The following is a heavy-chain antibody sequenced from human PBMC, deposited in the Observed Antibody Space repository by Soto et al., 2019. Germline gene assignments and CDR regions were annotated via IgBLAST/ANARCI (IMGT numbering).Heavy chain of an antibody. D-gene: IGHD1-20*01. V-gene: IGHV3-23*01. J-gene: IGHJ5*02. CDR2: IGGTGSDT. CDR1: GFTFGDYA. CDR3: ARDAVPYNGKWYWFDT. Sequence: QFLESGGGLVQPGGSLRVHCVASGFTFGDYAMSWVRQAPGKGLEWVSSIGGTGSDTYYAASVKGRFTISRDNSKSTLYLQMNTRRVDDTAIYYCARDAVPYNGKWYWFDTWGQGTLVTVSS.